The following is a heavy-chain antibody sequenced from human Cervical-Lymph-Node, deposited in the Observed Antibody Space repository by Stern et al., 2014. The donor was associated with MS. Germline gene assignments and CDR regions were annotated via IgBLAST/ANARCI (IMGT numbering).Heavy chain of an antibody. CDR3: ARTNIGVLIISRREYYYYGMDV. Sequence: QIPLKESGPTLVKPTQTLTLTCTLSDFSLTSSGVGVGWIRQPPGKALEWLALIYWNDARRYNPSLKNRLTITKDTSKNQVVLTMTNMDPVDTATYYCARTNIGVLIISRREYYYYGMDVWGQGTTVTVSS. D-gene: IGHD3-3*01. J-gene: IGHJ6*02. V-gene: IGHV2-5*01. CDR1: DFSLTSSGVG. CDR2: IYWNDAR.